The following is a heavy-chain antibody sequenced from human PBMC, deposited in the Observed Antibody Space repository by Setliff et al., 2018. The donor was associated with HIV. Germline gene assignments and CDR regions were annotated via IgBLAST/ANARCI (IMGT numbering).Heavy chain of an antibody. CDR3: ARGWFGGYYFDY. CDR2: IFYTGST. CDR1: GGSISSSTYY. V-gene: IGHV4-39*07. Sequence: SETLSLTCSVSGGSISSSTYYWGWIRRPPGKGLEWIGDIFYTGSTYYNPSLKSRVTISVDTSKNQFSLKLSFVTAADTAVYYCARGWFGGYYFDYWGQGTLVTVSS. J-gene: IGHJ4*02. D-gene: IGHD3-10*01.